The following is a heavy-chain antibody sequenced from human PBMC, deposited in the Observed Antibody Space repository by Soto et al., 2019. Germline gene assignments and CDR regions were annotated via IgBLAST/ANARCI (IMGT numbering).Heavy chain of an antibody. V-gene: IGHV1-69*13. Sequence: SVKVSCKASGGTFSSYAISWVRQAPGQGLEWMGGIIPIFGTANYAQKFQGRVTITADESTSTAYMELSSLRSEDTAVYYCAREPYEGSSTFYYYYYYGMDVWGQGTTVTVSS. CDR3: AREPYEGSSTFYYYYYYGMDV. CDR2: IIPIFGTA. CDR1: GGTFSSYA. D-gene: IGHD6-6*01. J-gene: IGHJ6*02.